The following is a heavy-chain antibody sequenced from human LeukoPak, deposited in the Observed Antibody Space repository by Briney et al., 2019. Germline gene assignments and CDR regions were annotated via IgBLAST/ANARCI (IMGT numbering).Heavy chain of an antibody. CDR2: INHSGST. Sequence: SETLSLTCAVYGVTLIGYAWGWIRQPPGKGLEWIGEINHSGSTNYSPSRKIRVTISIDTSRNQFSLKVNSVTAADTAVYYCAMVLYHSGRPGPWGQGSLVTVSP. V-gene: IGHV4-34*08. D-gene: IGHD2/OR15-2a*01. J-gene: IGHJ5*02. CDR3: AMVLYHSGRPGP. CDR1: GVTLIGYA.